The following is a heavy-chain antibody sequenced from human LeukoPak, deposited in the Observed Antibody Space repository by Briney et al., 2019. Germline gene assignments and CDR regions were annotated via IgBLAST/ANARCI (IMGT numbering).Heavy chain of an antibody. CDR3: AKAFDFWSAFDS. J-gene: IGHJ4*02. V-gene: IGHV3-23*01. CDR1: GFSFSSNA. Sequence: GGSLRLSCAASGFSFSSNAMTWVRQAPGKGLEWVSGISGSGDSTYYADSVKGRFTISRDNSKNTLYLQMNSLRVEDTAVYYCAKAFDFWSAFDSWGQGTLVTVSS. CDR2: ISGSGDST. D-gene: IGHD3-3*01.